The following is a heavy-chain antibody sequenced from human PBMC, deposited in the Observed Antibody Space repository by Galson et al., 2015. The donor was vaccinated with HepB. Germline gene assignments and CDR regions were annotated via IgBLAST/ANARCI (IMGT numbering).Heavy chain of an antibody. V-gene: IGHV3-66*01. D-gene: IGHD6-19*01. CDR3: ARDLAVALFDY. CDR2: IYSGGST. CDR1: GFTVSSNY. Sequence: SLRLSCAASGFTVSSNYMSWVRQAPGKGLEWVSVIYSGGSTYYADSVKGRFTISRDNSKDYLYLQMNSLRAEDTAVYYCARDLAVALFDYWVQGTLVTVSS. J-gene: IGHJ4*02.